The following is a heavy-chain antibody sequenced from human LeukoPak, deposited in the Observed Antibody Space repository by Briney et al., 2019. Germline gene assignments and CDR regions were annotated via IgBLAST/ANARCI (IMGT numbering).Heavy chain of an antibody. Sequence: GGSLRLSCAASDFPFSNYWMHWVRQVPGERLTWVSRISSDGTKIGYAASVKGRFTISRDNGKNTLSLRMNTLGVEDTAIYYCVRGSPRAFDLWGRGTMVTVS. CDR3: VRGSPRAFDL. CDR1: DFPFSNYW. CDR2: ISSDGTKI. D-gene: IGHD2-15*01. V-gene: IGHV3-74*01. J-gene: IGHJ3*01.